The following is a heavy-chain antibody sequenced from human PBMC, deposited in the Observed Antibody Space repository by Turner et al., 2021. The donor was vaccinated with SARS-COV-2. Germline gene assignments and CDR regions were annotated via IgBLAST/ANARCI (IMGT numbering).Heavy chain of an antibody. D-gene: IGHD2-15*01. Sequence: QVQLVESGGGVVQPGRSLRLSCAASGFTFSSYGMHWVRQAPGKGLEWVAVILYDGSNKYYADSVKGRFTISRDNPKNTLYLQMNSLRAEDTAVYYCAKTHASYCSGGSCYSGYFDYWGQGTLVTVSS. J-gene: IGHJ4*02. CDR1: GFTFSSYG. CDR3: AKTHASYCSGGSCYSGYFDY. V-gene: IGHV3-30*18. CDR2: ILYDGSNK.